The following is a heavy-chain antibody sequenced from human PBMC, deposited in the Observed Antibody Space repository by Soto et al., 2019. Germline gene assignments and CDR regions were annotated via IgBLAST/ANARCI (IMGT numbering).Heavy chain of an antibody. J-gene: IGHJ2*01. Sequence: PSETLSLTCTVSGGSFKSGSYSWSWIRQPPGKGLEWIGSIYHSGSTYYNPSLKSRVTISVDTSKNQFSLKLSSVTAADTAVYYCAKNNWNSAGWYFDLWGRGTLVTV. CDR1: GGSFKSGSYS. V-gene: IGHV4-39*07. CDR2: IYHSGST. CDR3: AKNNWNSAGWYFDL. D-gene: IGHD1-7*01.